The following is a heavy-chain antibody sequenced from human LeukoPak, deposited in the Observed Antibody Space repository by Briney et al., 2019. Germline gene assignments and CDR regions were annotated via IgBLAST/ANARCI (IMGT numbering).Heavy chain of an antibody. D-gene: IGHD3-3*01. Sequence: PGGSLRLSCAASGFTFSDYYMSWIRQAPGKGLEWVSYISSSGSTIYYADSVKGRFTISRDNAKNSLYLQMNSLRAEDTAVYYCARVVGAGYYDFWSGYYDYMDVWGKGTTVTVSS. V-gene: IGHV3-11*04. J-gene: IGHJ6*03. CDR1: GFTFSDYY. CDR2: ISSSGSTI. CDR3: ARVVGAGYYDFWSGYYDYMDV.